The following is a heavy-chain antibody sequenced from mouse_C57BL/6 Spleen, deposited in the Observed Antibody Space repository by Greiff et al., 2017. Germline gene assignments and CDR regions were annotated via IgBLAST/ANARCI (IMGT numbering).Heavy chain of an antibody. V-gene: IGHV14-3*01. J-gene: IGHJ2*01. CDR2: IDPANGNT. CDR3: ARYYYFDY. CDR1: GFNIKNTS. Sequence: VQLQQPVAELVRPGASVKLSCTASGFNIKNTSMHWVKQRPEQGLEWIGRIDPANGNTNYAPTFQGKATITADTSSNTAYLQLSSLTSEDTAISYCARYYYFDYWGQGTTLTVSS.